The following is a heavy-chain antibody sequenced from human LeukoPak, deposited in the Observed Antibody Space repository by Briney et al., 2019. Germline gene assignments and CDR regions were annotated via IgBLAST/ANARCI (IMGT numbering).Heavy chain of an antibody. CDR3: ARNPEWEPISYFEG. V-gene: IGHV4-59*01. CDR1: GGSISSYY. D-gene: IGHD1-26*01. CDR2: IYYSGST. Sequence: PSETLSLTCTVSGGSISSYYWSWIRQPPGKGLEWIGYIYYSGSTNYNPSLKSRVTISVDTSKNQFSLKLSSVTAADTAVYYCARNPEWEPISYFEGWGQGTPVTVAS. J-gene: IGHJ4*02.